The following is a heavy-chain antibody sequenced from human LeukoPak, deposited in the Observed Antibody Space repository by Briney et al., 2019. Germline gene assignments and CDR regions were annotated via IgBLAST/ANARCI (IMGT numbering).Heavy chain of an antibody. J-gene: IGHJ6*02. CDR1: GFTFSSYG. V-gene: IGHV3-30*18. D-gene: IGHD5-18*01. CDR2: ISYDGSNK. CDR3: AKAEFRDTAMPSYYYYGMDV. Sequence: GGSLRLSCAASGFTFSSYGMHWVRQAPGKGLEWVAVISYDGSNKYYVDSVKGRFTISRDNSKNTLYLQMNSLRAEDTAVYYCAKAEFRDTAMPSYYYYGMDVWGQGTTVTVSS.